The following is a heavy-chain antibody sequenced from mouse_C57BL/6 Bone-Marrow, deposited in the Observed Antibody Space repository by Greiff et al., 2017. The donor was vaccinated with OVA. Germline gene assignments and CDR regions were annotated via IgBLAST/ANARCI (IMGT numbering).Heavy chain of an antibody. V-gene: IGHV1-72*01. J-gene: IGHJ3*01. D-gene: IGHD1-1*01. CDR3: AREGHYYGSSYPAWCAD. Sequence: QVQLQQPGAELVKPGASVKLSCKASGYTFTSYWMHWVKQRPGRGLEWIGRIDPNSGGTKYNEKFKSKATLTVDNPSSTAYMQRSSLTSEDSAVYYCAREGHYYGSSYPAWCADWGQGTLGTVSA. CDR1: GYTFTSYW. CDR2: IDPNSGGT.